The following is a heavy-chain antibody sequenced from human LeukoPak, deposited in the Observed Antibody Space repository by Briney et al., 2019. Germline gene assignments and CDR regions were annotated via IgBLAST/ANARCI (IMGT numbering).Heavy chain of an antibody. J-gene: IGHJ4*02. CDR3: ARELSSGYYCLFDY. V-gene: IGHV3-21*01. Sequence: GGSLRLSCAASGFTFSDYSMIWVRQAPGKGLEWVSSITNGSSYIYYADSVKGRFTISRDNAKNSLYLQMNSLRAEDTAVYYCARELSSGYYCLFDYWGQGTLVTVSS. D-gene: IGHD3-22*01. CDR2: ITNGSSYI. CDR1: GFTFSDYS.